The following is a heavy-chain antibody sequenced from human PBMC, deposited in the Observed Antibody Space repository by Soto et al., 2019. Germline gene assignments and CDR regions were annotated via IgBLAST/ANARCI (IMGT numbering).Heavy chain of an antibody. V-gene: IGHV4-61*01. CDR1: CDSVSIASFY. D-gene: IGHD6-19*01. Sequence: PSETVSLTCTFACDSVSIASFYWILILQAPGKGLEWIGFIYFSGSTNYNPSLKSRVTMSLDTSKNQFSLNLSSVTPADTAVYYCARVNSGRNWFDPWGQGTLVTVSS. J-gene: IGHJ5*02. CDR2: IYFSGST. CDR3: ARVNSGRNWFDP.